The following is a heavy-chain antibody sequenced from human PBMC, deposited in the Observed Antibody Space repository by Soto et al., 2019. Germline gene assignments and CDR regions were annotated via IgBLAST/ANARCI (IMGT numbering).Heavy chain of an antibody. Sequence: QVQLVESGGGVVQPGRSLRLSCAASGFTFSSYAMHWVRQAPGKGLEWVAVISYDGSNKYYADAVKGRFTISRDNSKNTLYLQMNSLRAEDTAVYYCARARSAARSDLDYWGQVTLVTVSS. CDR1: GFTFSSYA. D-gene: IGHD6-6*01. V-gene: IGHV3-30-3*01. CDR3: ARARSAARSDLDY. CDR2: ISYDGSNK. J-gene: IGHJ4*02.